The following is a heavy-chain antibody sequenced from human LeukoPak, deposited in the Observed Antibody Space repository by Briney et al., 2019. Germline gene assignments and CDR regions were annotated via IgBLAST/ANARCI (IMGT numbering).Heavy chain of an antibody. CDR2: ISSNGGSI. D-gene: IGHD6-19*01. V-gene: IGHV3-64*01. CDR1: GFTFSDYA. Sequence: PGGSLRLSCAASGFTFSDYAMHWVHQAPGKELEYVSAISSNGGSIHYANSVKGRFTISRGNSKNTLYLQMDSLRAEDMAVYYCARDTCGCGSGWHLYWYFDLWGRGTLVTVSS. CDR3: ARDTCGCGSGWHLYWYFDL. J-gene: IGHJ2*01.